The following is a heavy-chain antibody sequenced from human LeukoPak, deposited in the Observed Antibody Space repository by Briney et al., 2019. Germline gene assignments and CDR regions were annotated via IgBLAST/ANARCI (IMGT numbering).Heavy chain of an antibody. CDR2: ISSSSSYI. D-gene: IGHD1-7*01. Sequence: PGGSLRLSCAASGFTFSSCSMNWVRQAPGKGLEWVSSISSSSSYIYYADSVKGRFTISRDNAKNSLYLQMNSLRAEDTAVYYCASFSRGYNWNYGAFDIWGQGTMVTVSS. V-gene: IGHV3-21*01. CDR1: GFTFSSCS. J-gene: IGHJ3*02. CDR3: ASFSRGYNWNYGAFDI.